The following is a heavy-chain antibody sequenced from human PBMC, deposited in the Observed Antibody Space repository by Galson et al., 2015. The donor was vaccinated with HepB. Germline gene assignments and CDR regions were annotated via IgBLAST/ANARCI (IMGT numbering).Heavy chain of an antibody. J-gene: IGHJ5*02. CDR3: TTDVYFSSYWSWLDP. V-gene: IGHV3-15*01. D-gene: IGHD2-2*01. Sequence: SLRLSCAASGFAFNNAWMNRVRQAPGKGLEWVGRIKSKTDGGTTEYAAPVKGRFTIPRDDSRNTLYLQMHSLKTDDTAVYYCTTDVYFSSYWSWLDPWGQGTLVTVSS. CDR2: IKSKTDGGTT. CDR1: GFAFNNAW.